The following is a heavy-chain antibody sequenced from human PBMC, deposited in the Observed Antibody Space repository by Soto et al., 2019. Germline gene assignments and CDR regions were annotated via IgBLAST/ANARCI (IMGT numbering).Heavy chain of an antibody. Sequence: SETLSLTCTVSGGSISSYYWSWIRQPPGKGLEWIGYIYYSGSTNYNPSLKSRVTISVDTSKNQFSLKLRSVTAADTAVYYCARTLYSYGPRFDYWGQGTLVTVSS. D-gene: IGHD5-18*01. CDR3: ARTLYSYGPRFDY. J-gene: IGHJ4*02. V-gene: IGHV4-59*01. CDR1: GGSISSYY. CDR2: IYYSGST.